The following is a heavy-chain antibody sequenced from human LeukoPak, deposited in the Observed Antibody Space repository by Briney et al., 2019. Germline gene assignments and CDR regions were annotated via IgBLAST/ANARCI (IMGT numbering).Heavy chain of an antibody. D-gene: IGHD6-13*01. CDR2: ISSSSSTI. CDR1: GFTFSSYS. CDR3: AKDPPAAGTA. V-gene: IGHV3-48*01. Sequence: GGSLRLSCAASGFTFSSYSMNWVRQAPGKGLEWVSYISSSSSTIYYADSVKGRFTISRDNSKNTLHLQMNSLRAEDTAVYYCAKDPPAAGTAWGQGTLVTVSS. J-gene: IGHJ5*02.